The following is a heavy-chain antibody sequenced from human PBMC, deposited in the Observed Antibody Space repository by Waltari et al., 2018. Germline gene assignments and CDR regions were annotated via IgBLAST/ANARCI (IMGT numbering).Heavy chain of an antibody. V-gene: IGHV4-59*08. J-gene: IGHJ5*02. CDR2: NSGST. CDR3: ARVGDYYGSGSYENWFDP. Sequence: QVQLQESGPGLVKPSETLSLTCTVSGGSISSYYWSWIWQPPGKGLEWIGYNSGSTNYNPSLKSRVTISVDTSKNQFSLKLSSVTAADTAVYYCARVGDYYGSGSYENWFDPWGQGTLVTVSS. D-gene: IGHD3-10*01. CDR1: GGSISSYY.